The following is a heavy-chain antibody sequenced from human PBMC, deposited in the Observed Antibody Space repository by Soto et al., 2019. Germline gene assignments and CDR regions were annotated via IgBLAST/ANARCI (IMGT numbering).Heavy chain of an antibody. D-gene: IGHD5-18*01. CDR1: GFTFTSSA. Sequence: SVKVSCKASGFTFTSSAVQWVRQARGQRLEWIGWIVVGSGNTNYAQKFQERVTITRDMSTSTAYMELSSLRSEDTAVYYCAAAVQLWLGGRYYYYYGMDVWCQGTTVTVSS. V-gene: IGHV1-58*01. CDR2: IVVGSGNT. CDR3: AAAVQLWLGGRYYYYYGMDV. J-gene: IGHJ6*02.